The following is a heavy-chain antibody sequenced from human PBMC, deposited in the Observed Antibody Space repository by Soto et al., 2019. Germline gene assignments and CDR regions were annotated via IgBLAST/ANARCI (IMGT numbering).Heavy chain of an antibody. CDR3: AHRIADCGGDCYAAFDY. V-gene: IGHV2-5*02. Sequence: QITLKESGPTLVKPTQTLTLTCTFSGFSLSTSGVGVGWIRQPPGKALEWLALIYWDDDKRYSPSLKSRLTITKDTSKNRVVLTMTNMDPVDTATYYCAHRIADCGGDCYAAFDYWGQGTLVTVSS. CDR2: IYWDDDK. CDR1: GFSLSTSGVG. D-gene: IGHD2-21*02. J-gene: IGHJ4*02.